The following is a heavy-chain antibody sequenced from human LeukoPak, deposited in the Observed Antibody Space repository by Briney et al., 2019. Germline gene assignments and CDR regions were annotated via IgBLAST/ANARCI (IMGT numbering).Heavy chain of an antibody. CDR1: GYSISNGYY. CDR2: IYTNGGA. J-gene: IGHJ4*02. V-gene: IGHV4-61*02. CDR3: AREPPGY. Sequence: SSETLSLTCAVSGYSISNGYYWNWIRQPAGKGLEWIGRIYTNGGASYNPSLKSRVTISIDASKNQFSLKLSSVTAADTAVYYCAREPPGYWGQGILVTVSS.